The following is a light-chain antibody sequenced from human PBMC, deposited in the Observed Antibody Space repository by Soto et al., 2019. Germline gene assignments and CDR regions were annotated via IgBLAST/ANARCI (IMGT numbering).Light chain of an antibody. J-gene: IGKJ1*01. V-gene: IGKV3D-15*01. CDR3: HQYNNWPQT. CDR1: QSIANN. CDR2: GAS. Sequence: EIVMTLSPDTLSLSPGETATLSCRASQSIANNLAWYQQKPGQPPSLLFSGASTRATGIPARFSASRSGTDFTLTISSLQSEDFAVYYCHQYNNWPQTFGQGTKVQI.